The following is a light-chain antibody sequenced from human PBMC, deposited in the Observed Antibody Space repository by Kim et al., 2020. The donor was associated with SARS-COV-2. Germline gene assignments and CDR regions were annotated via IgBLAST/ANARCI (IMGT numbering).Light chain of an antibody. Sequence: SSELTQDPAVSVALGQTVSITCQGDSLRSYFPNWYQQKPGQAPVLLIHGENNRPSGIPARFSGSYSGDTASLTITGSQAEDEAVYYCDSRSISVNYLVFGGGTQLTVL. CDR1: SLRSYF. CDR3: DSRSISVNYLV. J-gene: IGLJ2*01. V-gene: IGLV3-19*01. CDR2: GEN.